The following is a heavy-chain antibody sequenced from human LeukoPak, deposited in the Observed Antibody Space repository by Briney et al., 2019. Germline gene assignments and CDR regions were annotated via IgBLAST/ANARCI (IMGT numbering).Heavy chain of an antibody. CDR1: GYSLTELS. V-gene: IGHV1-24*01. CDR3: ATPSGGPPYYYYYMDV. CDR2: FDPEDGET. J-gene: IGHJ6*03. Sequence: ASVKVSCKVSGYSLTELSIQWVRQAPGERLEWMGGFDPEDGETIYAQKFQGRVTMTEDTSTDTAYMELSSLRSEDTAVYYCATPSGGPPYYYYYMDVWGKGTTVTVSS. D-gene: IGHD3-10*01.